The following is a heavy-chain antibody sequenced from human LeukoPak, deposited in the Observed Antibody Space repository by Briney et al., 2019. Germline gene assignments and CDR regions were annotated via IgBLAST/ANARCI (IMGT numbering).Heavy chain of an antibody. CDR2: IYYSGST. D-gene: IGHD6-13*01. Sequence: PSETLSLTCTVSGGSISSSSYYWGWIRQPPGKGLEWIGSIYYSGSTYYNPSLKSRVTISVDTSKNQFSLKLSSVTAADTAVYYCASHSSSRKGLFYWGQGTLVTVSS. CDR1: GGSISSSSYY. J-gene: IGHJ4*02. CDR3: ASHSSSRKGLFY. V-gene: IGHV4-39*01.